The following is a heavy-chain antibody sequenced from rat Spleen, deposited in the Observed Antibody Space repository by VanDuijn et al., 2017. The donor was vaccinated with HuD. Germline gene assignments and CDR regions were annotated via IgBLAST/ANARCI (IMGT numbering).Heavy chain of an antibody. CDR3: ARPSFGYPFAY. Sequence: EVELVESDGGLVQPGRSLNLSCAASGLTFSDCDMAWVRQAPAKGLEWVASITSSGANVYYRDSVKGRFTVSRDDAKNTLYLQMDSLRSEDTATYYCARPSFGYPFAYWGQGTLVTVSS. V-gene: IGHV5S13*01. CDR1: GLTFSDCD. CDR2: ITSSGANV. J-gene: IGHJ3*01. D-gene: IGHD1-7*01.